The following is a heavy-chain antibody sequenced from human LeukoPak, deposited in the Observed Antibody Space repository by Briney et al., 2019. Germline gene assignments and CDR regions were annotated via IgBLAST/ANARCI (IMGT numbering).Heavy chain of an antibody. Sequence: PGGSLRLSCAASGFTFSSYWMSWVRQAPGKGLEWVSAISGSGDNTYYADSVKGRFTISRDNSKNTLFLQIDSLRAEDTAVYYCARGDCSSTSCYYYYYMDVWGKGTTVTVSS. CDR2: ISGSGDNT. J-gene: IGHJ6*03. V-gene: IGHV3-23*01. CDR1: GFTFSSYW. CDR3: ARGDCSSTSCYYYYYMDV. D-gene: IGHD2-2*01.